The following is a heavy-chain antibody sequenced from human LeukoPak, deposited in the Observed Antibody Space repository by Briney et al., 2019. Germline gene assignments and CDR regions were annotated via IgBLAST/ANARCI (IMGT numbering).Heavy chain of an antibody. CDR1: GGTFSSYT. CDR3: ARDSPVLGFDA. J-gene: IGHJ5*02. CDR2: IIPILGIA. D-gene: IGHD1-1*01. V-gene: IGHV1-69*04. Sequence: ASVKVSCKASGGTFSSYTISWVRQAPGQGLEWMGRIIPILGIANYAQKFQGRVTITADKSTSTAYMELSSLRSEDTAVYYCARDSPVLGFDAWGQGTLVTVSS.